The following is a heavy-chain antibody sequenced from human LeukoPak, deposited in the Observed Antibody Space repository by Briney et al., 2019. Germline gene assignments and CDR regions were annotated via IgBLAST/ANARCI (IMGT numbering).Heavy chain of an antibody. Sequence: ASVNVSCKASGYTFTGYYMHWVRPAPGQGLEWMGWTNPNSGGTNYAQKFQGRGTMTRNTSISTAYMELSRLRSDDTAVYYCARVKVPAANDAFDIWGQGTMVTVSS. V-gene: IGHV1-2*02. J-gene: IGHJ3*02. CDR3: ARVKVPAANDAFDI. D-gene: IGHD2-2*01. CDR1: GYTFTGYY. CDR2: TNPNSGGT.